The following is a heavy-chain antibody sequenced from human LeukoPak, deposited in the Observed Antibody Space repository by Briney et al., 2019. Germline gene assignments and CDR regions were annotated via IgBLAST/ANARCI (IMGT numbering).Heavy chain of an antibody. Sequence: PGGSPRLSCAASGFTVSTNYMTWVRQAPGKGLEWVSVIYSGDSTYYADSVKGRSTISRDNSKNTLYLQMNSLRADDTAVYYCARWSGSYSDYWGQGTLVTVSS. CDR2: IYSGDST. D-gene: IGHD1-26*01. V-gene: IGHV3-53*01. CDR3: ARWSGSYSDY. J-gene: IGHJ4*02. CDR1: GFTVSTNY.